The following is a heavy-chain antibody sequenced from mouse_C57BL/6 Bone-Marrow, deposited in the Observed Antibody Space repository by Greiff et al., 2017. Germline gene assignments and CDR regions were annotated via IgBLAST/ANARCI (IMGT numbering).Heavy chain of an antibody. Sequence: QVQLQQSGAELVKPGASVKLSCKASGYTFTEYTIHWVKQRSGQGLEWIGWFYPGSGSIKYNEKFKDKATLTAAKSSSTVYMELIRLTSEASAVYFCARHEYGSSFWFAYWGQGTLVTVSA. V-gene: IGHV1-62-2*01. CDR3: ARHEYGSSFWFAY. CDR2: FYPGSGSI. CDR1: GYTFTEYT. D-gene: IGHD1-1*01. J-gene: IGHJ3*01.